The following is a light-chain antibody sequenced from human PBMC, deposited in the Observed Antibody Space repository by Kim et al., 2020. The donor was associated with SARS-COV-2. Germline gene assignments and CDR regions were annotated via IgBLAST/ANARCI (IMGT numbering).Light chain of an antibody. J-gene: IGLJ2*01. CDR1: SSDVGGYNS. Sequence: GQSVTISCTGTSSDVGGYNSVSWYQQHPGKAPKLMIDEVTKRPSGVPDRFSGSKSGNTASLTVSGLQAEDEADYYCSSYAGSNNVLFGGGTQLTVL. CDR3: SSYAGSNNVL. V-gene: IGLV2-8*01. CDR2: EVT.